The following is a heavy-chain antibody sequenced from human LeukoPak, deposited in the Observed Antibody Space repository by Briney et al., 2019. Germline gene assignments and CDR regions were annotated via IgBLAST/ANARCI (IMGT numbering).Heavy chain of an antibody. V-gene: IGHV4-4*07. J-gene: IGHJ4*02. CDR2: IYSSGST. Sequence: SETLSLTCTVSGASVSAFHWTWFRQPAGKGLEWIGLIYSSGSTLFNPSLKSRVAMSVDLTKNQLSLKLTSVTAADTAMYYCARKDGDYWGRGTLVTVSS. CDR3: ARKDGDY. CDR1: GASVSAFH.